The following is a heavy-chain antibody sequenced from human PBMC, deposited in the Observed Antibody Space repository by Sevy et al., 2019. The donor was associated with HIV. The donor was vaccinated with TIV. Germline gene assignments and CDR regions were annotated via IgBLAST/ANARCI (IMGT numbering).Heavy chain of an antibody. CDR3: AGGVTMVRGQGAPRAGVATVRVPVDP. Sequence: ASVKISCKASGYTFTSYYMHWVRQAPGQGLEWMGIINPSGGSTSYAQKFQGRVTMTRDTSTSTVYMELSSLRSEDTAVYYCAGGVTMVRGQGAPRAGVATVRVPVDPWGQGTLVTVSS. J-gene: IGHJ5*02. D-gene: IGHD3-10*01. V-gene: IGHV1-46*01. CDR2: INPSGGST. CDR1: GYTFTSYY.